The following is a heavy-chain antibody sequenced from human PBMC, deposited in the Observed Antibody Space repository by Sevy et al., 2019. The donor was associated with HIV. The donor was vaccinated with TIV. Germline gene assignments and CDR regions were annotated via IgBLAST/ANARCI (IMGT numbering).Heavy chain of an antibody. CDR1: GGSFSGYY. J-gene: IGHJ4*02. Sequence: GSLRLSCVVYGGSFSGYYWSWIHQPPGKGLEWIGEINHSGSTNYNPSPKSRVTISADTAKNQFSLKLSSVTAADTAVYYCATRRGHLSFDYWGQGTLVTVSS. CDR3: ATRRGHLSFDY. V-gene: IGHV4-34*01. CDR2: INHSGST.